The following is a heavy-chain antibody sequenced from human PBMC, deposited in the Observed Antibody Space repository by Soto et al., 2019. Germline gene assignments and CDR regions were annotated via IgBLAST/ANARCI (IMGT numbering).Heavy chain of an antibody. CDR1: GVTLSSYA. J-gene: IGHJ4*02. D-gene: IGHD1-1*01. V-gene: IGHV3-23*01. CDR3: GKYSTTAASRYFEL. Sequence: GGSLRLSCVASGVTLSSYAVAWIRQAPGKGLEWVSVIGSDSGGIQYADPVKGRFTISRDNSKNTLYLQMNSLRAEDTAVYYCGKYSTTAASRYFELCGRGPL. CDR2: IGSDSGGI.